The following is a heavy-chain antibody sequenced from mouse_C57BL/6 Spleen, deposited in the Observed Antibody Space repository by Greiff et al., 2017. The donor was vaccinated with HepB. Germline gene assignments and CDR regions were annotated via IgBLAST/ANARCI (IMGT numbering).Heavy chain of an antibody. V-gene: IGHV14-2*01. CDR1: GFNIKDYY. CDR2: IDPEDGET. Sequence: VQLKESGAELVKPGASVKLSCTASGFNIKDYYMHWVKQRPEQGLEWIGRIDPEDGETKYAPKFQGKATITADTSTNTAYLQLSSLTSEDTAVYYCAFDYGNYYYFDYWGQGTTLTVSS. D-gene: IGHD2-1*01. J-gene: IGHJ2*01. CDR3: AFDYGNYYYFDY.